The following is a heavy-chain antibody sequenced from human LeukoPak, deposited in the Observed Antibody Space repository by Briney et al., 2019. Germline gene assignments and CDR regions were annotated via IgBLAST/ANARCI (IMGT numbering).Heavy chain of an antibody. J-gene: IGHJ4*02. CDR1: GFTFSSYN. CDR2: IGISTTYI. V-gene: IGHV3-21*01. CDR3: ARDCESGYSYGLC. D-gene: IGHD5-18*01. Sequence: WGSLRLSCVVSGFTFSSYNLNWVRRAPEKGLEWVSSIGISTTYINYADSVKGRFTISRDNANNSLYLQMNSLRAEDTAVYYCARDCESGYSYGLCWGQGTLVTVSS.